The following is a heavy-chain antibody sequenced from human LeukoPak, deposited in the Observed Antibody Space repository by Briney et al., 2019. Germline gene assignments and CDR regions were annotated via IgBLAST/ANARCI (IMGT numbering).Heavy chain of an antibody. CDR3: ARTETHFDY. CDR2: INPNSGGT. V-gene: IGHV1-2*02. Sequence: ASVKVSCKASGYTFTGYYMHWVRQAPGQGLEWMGWINPNSGGTNYAQKFQGRVTMTWDTSISTAYMELSSVTAADTAVYYCARTETHFDYWGQGTLVTVSS. CDR1: GYTFTGYY. J-gene: IGHJ4*02.